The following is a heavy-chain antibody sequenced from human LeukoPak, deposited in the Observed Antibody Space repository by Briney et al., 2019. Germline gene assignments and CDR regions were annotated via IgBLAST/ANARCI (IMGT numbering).Heavy chain of an antibody. CDR1: GFTFSTYG. Sequence: GGSLRLSCAASGFTFSTYGMNWVRQAPGKRLEWVSYISSRSDSVYYADSVKGRFTISRDNAENSLYLQMDSLRDEDTAVYYCARAMRSGYDYWGQGTLVTVSS. J-gene: IGHJ4*02. CDR2: ISSRSDSV. CDR3: ARAMRSGYDY. V-gene: IGHV3-48*02. D-gene: IGHD5-12*01.